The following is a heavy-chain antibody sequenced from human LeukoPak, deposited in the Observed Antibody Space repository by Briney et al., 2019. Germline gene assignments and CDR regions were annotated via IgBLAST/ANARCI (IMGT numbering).Heavy chain of an antibody. Sequence: SQTLSLTCTVSGGSISSGDYYWSWIRQLPGKGLEWIGYIYYSGSTYYNPSLKSRLTMSADTAKNQFSLRLRSVTAADTAVYYCAKYTTTSRKVGFDPWGQGTLITVSS. V-gene: IGHV4-31*03. D-gene: IGHD2-2*01. CDR3: AKYTTTSRKVGFDP. CDR2: IYYSGST. J-gene: IGHJ5*01. CDR1: GGSISSGDYY.